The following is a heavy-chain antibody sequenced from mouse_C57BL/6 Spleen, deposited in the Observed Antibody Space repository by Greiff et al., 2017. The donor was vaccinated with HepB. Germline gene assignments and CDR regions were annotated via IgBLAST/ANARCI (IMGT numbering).Heavy chain of an antibody. CDR2: INPNNGGT. V-gene: IGHV1-26*01. Sequence: EVQLQQSGPELVKPGASVKISCKASGYTFTDYYMNWVKQSHGKSLEWIGDINPNNGGTSYNQKFKGKATLTVDKSSSTAYMELRSLTSEDSAVSYCARGGYGKGAMDYWGQGTSVTVSS. CDR3: ARGGYGKGAMDY. CDR1: GYTFTDYY. D-gene: IGHD2-10*02. J-gene: IGHJ4*01.